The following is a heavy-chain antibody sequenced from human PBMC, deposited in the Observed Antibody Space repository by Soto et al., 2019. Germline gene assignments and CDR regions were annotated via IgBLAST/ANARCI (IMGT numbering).Heavy chain of an antibody. CDR3: ARDPRRRSYTSCYDGYYYYYMDV. V-gene: IGHV3-48*01. CDR1: GFTFNNYG. CDR2: ISSSGSNI. D-gene: IGHD2-2*01. Sequence: EVQLVESGGGLVQPGGSLRLSCAASGFTFNNYGMYWVRQAPGKGLEWVSYISSSGSNIYYADSVKGRFTISRDNARNSLYLQMDSLRAEDTAIYYCARDPRRRSYTSCYDGYYYYYMDVWGKGTTVTVSS. J-gene: IGHJ6*03.